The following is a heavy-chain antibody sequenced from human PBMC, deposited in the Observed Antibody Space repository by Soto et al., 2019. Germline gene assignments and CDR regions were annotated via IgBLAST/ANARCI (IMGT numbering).Heavy chain of an antibody. V-gene: IGHV3-23*01. D-gene: IGHD2-15*01. CDR3: ARVLAAAD. J-gene: IGHJ4*02. CDR2: ISGSGGTT. Sequence: EVQLLESGGGLVQPGGSLRLSCAASGFTFSTYSMSWVRQAPGKGLEWVSAISGSGGTTYYAGSVKGRFTISRDNSKNTLYLQMNSLRAEDTAVYYCARVLAAADWGQGTLVTVSS. CDR1: GFTFSTYS.